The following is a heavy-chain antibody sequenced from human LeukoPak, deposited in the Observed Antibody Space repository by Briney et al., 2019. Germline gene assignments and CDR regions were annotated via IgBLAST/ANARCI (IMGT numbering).Heavy chain of an antibody. CDR3: ARVYPLNWFDP. CDR2: IYYSGST. J-gene: IGHJ5*02. CDR1: GGSISSGDYY. Sequence: SETQSLTCTVSGGSISSGDYYWSWIRQPPGKGLEWIGYIYYSGSTYYNPSLKSRVTISVDTSKNQFSLKLSSVTAADTAVYYCARVYPLNWFDPWGQGTLVTVSS. V-gene: IGHV4-30-4*01.